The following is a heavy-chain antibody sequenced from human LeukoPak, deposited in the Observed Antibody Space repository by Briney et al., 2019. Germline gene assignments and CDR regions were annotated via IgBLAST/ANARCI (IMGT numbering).Heavy chain of an antibody. J-gene: IGHJ4*02. CDR2: SNPNSGGT. CDR1: GYTFTGYF. V-gene: IGHV1-2*02. CDR3: ARGRADGYSGYDFGDY. D-gene: IGHD5-12*01. Sequence: ASVKVSCKASGYTFTGYFMHWVRQAPGQGLEWMGWSNPNSGGTDYAQKFRGRVTMTRDTSISTAYMELSSLRSDDTAVYYCARGRADGYSGYDFGDYWGQGTLVTVSS.